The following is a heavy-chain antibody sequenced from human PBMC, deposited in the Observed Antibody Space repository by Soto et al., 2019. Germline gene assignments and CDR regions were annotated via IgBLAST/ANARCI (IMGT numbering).Heavy chain of an antibody. D-gene: IGHD6-19*01. CDR3: ARRYSSGWHDAFDI. J-gene: IGHJ3*02. CDR1: GYTFTSYY. V-gene: IGHV1-46*03. CDR2: INPSGGST. Sequence: QVQLVQSGAEVRKPGASVKVSGKASGYTFTSYYMHWMRQAPGQALEWMGIINPSGGSTSYAQKFQGRVTMTRDTSTSTVYMELSSLRSEDTAVYYCARRYSSGWHDAFDIWGQGTMVTVSS.